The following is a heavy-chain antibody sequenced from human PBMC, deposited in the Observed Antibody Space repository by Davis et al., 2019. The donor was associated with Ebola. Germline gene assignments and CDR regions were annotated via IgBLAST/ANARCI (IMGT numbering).Heavy chain of an antibody. CDR2: ISGSGGST. J-gene: IGHJ6*02. V-gene: IGHV3-23*01. Sequence: GESLKISCAASGFTFSSYAMSWVRQAPGKGLEWVSAISGSGGSTYYADSVKGRFTISRDNSKNTLYLQVNSLRAEDTAVYYCASSVAGMGYYYYGMDVWGQGTTVTVSS. CDR3: ASSVAGMGYYYYGMDV. D-gene: IGHD6-19*01. CDR1: GFTFSSYA.